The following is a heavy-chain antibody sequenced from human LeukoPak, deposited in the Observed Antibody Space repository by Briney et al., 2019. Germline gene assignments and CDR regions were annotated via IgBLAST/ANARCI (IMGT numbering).Heavy chain of an antibody. CDR1: GGSFSGYY. Sequence: SETLSLTCAVYGGSFSGYYWSWIRQPPGKGLEWIGEINHSGGTNYNPSLKSRVTISVDTSKNQFSLKLSSVTAADTAVYFCAQEKDDYWGQGTLVTVSS. CDR3: AQEKDDY. J-gene: IGHJ4*02. V-gene: IGHV4-34*01. CDR2: INHSGGT.